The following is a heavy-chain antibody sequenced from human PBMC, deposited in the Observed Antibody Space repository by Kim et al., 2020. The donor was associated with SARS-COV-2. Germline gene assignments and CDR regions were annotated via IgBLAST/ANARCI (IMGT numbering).Heavy chain of an antibody. V-gene: IGHV3-23*01. CDR3: AKVKRFGETPSPF. Sequence: GGSLRLSCAAFGFTFSTYAMSWVRQAPGKGLQWVSAISSSDGITYYADSVKGRFTISRDNSKNTLYLQMNSLRAEDTAVYYCAKVKRFGETPSPFWGQGTLVTVPS. D-gene: IGHD3-10*01. CDR1: GFTFSTYA. J-gene: IGHJ4*02. CDR2: ISSSDGIT.